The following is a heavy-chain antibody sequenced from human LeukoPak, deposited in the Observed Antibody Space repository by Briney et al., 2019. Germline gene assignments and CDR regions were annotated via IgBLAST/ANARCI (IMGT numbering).Heavy chain of an antibody. CDR1: GFTFSSYG. J-gene: IGHJ5*02. V-gene: IGHV3-21*01. D-gene: IGHD3-3*01. CDR2: ISSSSSYI. Sequence: GGSLRLSCAASGFTFSSYGMSWVRQAPGKGLEWVSSISSSSSYIYYADSVKGRFTISRDNAKNSLYLQMNSLRAEDTAVYYCARDVTIFGVDRNWFDPWGQGTLVTVSS. CDR3: ARDVTIFGVDRNWFDP.